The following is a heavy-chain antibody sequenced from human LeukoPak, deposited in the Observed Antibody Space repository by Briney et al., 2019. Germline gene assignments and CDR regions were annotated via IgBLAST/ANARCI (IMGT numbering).Heavy chain of an antibody. J-gene: IGHJ4*02. CDR1: GGSFSGYY. D-gene: IGHD3-22*01. CDR3: ASRRDSSGYYFDY. CDR2: INHSGST. Sequence: SETLSLTCAVYGGSFSGYYWSWIRQPPGKGLEWIGEINHSGSTNYNPSLKSRVTISVDTSKNQFSLKLSSVTAADTAVYYCASRRDSSGYYFDYWGQGTLVTVSP. V-gene: IGHV4-34*01.